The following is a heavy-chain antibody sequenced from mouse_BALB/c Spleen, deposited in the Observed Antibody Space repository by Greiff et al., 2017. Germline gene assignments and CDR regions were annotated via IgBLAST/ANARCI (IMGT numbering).Heavy chain of an antibody. Sequence: EVMLVESGGGLVKPGGSLKLSCAASGFTFSDYYMYWVRQTPEKRLEWVATISDGGSYTYYPDSVKGRFTISRDNAKNNLYLQMSSLKSEDTAMYYCARDEGDYAMDYWGQGTSVTVSS. J-gene: IGHJ4*01. V-gene: IGHV5-4*02. CDR3: ARDEGDYAMDY. CDR1: GFTFSDYY. CDR2: ISDGGSYT.